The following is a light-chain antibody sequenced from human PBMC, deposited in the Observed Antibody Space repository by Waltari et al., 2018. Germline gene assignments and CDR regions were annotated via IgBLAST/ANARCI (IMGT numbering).Light chain of an antibody. J-gene: IGKJ2*01. CDR3: QQYGSSPPYT. V-gene: IGKV3-20*01. CDR1: QSVSNSY. Sequence: EIVLTQSPGTLSLSPGERATLSCRASQSVSNSYLAWYQQKPGQAPRLLIYGASSRATGIPYRFSGSGSGTDFTLTISRLEPEDFAVYYCQQYGSSPPYTFGQGTKLEIK. CDR2: GAS.